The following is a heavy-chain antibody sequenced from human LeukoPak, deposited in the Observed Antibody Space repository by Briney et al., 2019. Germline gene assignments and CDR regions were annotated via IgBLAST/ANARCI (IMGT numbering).Heavy chain of an antibody. Sequence: SGTLSLTCAVSGVSISSNNWWGWGRQPPGEGLGWIGEIYHSGSPNYNPSLKSRVTISVDKSRNHFSLTLSSVTAADTAVYYCARVNINNWPSCDYWGQGTLVTVSS. D-gene: IGHD1-1*01. CDR3: ARVNINNWPSCDY. V-gene: IGHV4-4*02. J-gene: IGHJ4*02. CDR2: IYHSGSP. CDR1: GVSISSNNW.